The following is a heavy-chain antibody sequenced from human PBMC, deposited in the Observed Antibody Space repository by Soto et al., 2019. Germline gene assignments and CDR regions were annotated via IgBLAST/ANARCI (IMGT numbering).Heavy chain of an antibody. J-gene: IGHJ6*02. CDR1: GGTFSSYA. CDR2: IIPIFGTA. Sequence: SVKVSCKASGGTFSSYAISWVRQAPGQGLEWMGGIIPIFGTANYAQKFQGRVTITADESTSTAYMELSSLRSEDTAVYYCARDQRSLVVPAAIPRYSTGMDVWGQGTTVTGS. CDR3: ARDQRSLVVPAAIPRYSTGMDV. D-gene: IGHD2-2*02. V-gene: IGHV1-69*13.